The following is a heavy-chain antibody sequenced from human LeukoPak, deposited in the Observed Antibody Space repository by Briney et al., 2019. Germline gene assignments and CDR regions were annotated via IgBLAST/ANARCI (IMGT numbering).Heavy chain of an antibody. Sequence: SETLSLTCTVSGGSISSGDYYWSWIRQPPGKGLEWIGYIYYSGSTYYNPSLKSRVTISVDTSKNQFSLKLSSVTAADTAVYYCARTEQGGPNWFDPWAREPWSPSPQ. D-gene: IGHD1-1*01. CDR3: ARTEQGGPNWFDP. J-gene: IGHJ5*02. V-gene: IGHV4-30-4*01. CDR1: GGSISSGDYY. CDR2: IYYSGST.